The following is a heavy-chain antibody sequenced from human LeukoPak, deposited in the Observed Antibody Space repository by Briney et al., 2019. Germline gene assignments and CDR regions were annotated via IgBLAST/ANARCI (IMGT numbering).Heavy chain of an antibody. J-gene: IGHJ4*02. Sequence: GRSLRLSCAASGFTFSSYAMHWVRQAPGKGLEWVAVISFDGSNKYYADSVKGRFTISRDNSKNTLYLQMNSLRAEDTAIYYCARGYCTNGVCARFDYWGQGTLVTVSS. CDR3: ARGYCTNGVCARFDY. CDR1: GFTFSSYA. V-gene: IGHV3-30-3*01. CDR2: ISFDGSNK. D-gene: IGHD2-8*01.